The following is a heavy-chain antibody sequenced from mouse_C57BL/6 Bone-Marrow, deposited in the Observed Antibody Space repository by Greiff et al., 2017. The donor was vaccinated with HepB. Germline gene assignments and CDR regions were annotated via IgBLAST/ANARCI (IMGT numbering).Heavy chain of an antibody. CDR2: IDPSDSET. CDR3: ARLPYYYGSRGGFAY. V-gene: IGHV1-52*01. D-gene: IGHD1-1*01. CDR1: GYTFTSYW. J-gene: IGHJ3*01. Sequence: QVQLQQPGAELVRPGSSVKLSCKASGYTFTSYWMHWVKQRPIQGLEWIGNIDPSDSETHYNQKFKDKATLTVDKSSSTAYMQLSSMTSEDSAVYYCARLPYYYGSRGGFAYWGQGTLVTVSA.